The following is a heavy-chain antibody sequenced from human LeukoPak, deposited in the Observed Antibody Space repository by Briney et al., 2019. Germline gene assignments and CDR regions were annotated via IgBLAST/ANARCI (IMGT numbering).Heavy chain of an antibody. CDR2: ISGSGGST. J-gene: IGHJ4*02. CDR1: GFTFSSYA. V-gene: IGHV3-23*01. Sequence: PGGSLRLSCAASGFTFSSYAMNWVRQAPGKGLEWLSAISGSGGSTYYADSVKGRFTISRDNSKNTLYLQMNSLRAEDTAVYYCAKAPITMIVVVIGYWGQGTLVTVSS. D-gene: IGHD3-22*01. CDR3: AKAPITMIVVVIGY.